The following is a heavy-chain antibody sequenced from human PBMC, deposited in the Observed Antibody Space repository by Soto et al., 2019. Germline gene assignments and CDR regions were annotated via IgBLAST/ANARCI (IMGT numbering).Heavy chain of an antibody. D-gene: IGHD5-18*01. J-gene: IGHJ4*02. V-gene: IGHV1-69*13. CDR1: GGTFSSYA. Sequence: ASVKVSCKASGGTFSSYAISWVRQAPGQGLEWMGGIIPIFGTANYAQKFQGRVTITADESTSTAYMELSSLRSEDTAVYYCARANQGGIQLWTNFDYWGQGTLVTVSS. CDR3: ARANQGGIQLWTNFDY. CDR2: IIPIFGTA.